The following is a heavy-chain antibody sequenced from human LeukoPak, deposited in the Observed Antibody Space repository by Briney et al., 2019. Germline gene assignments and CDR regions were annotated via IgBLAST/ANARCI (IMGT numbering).Heavy chain of an antibody. Sequence: SETLSLTCTVSGGSISSSSYYWGWIHQPPGKGLEWIGSIYYSGSTYYNPSLKSRVTISVDTSKNQFSLKLSSVTAADTAVYYCARSPIVPTYLFDYWGQGTLVTVSS. CDR2: IYYSGST. J-gene: IGHJ4*02. V-gene: IGHV4-39*01. D-gene: IGHD2-2*01. CDR1: GGSISSSSYY. CDR3: ARSPIVPTYLFDY.